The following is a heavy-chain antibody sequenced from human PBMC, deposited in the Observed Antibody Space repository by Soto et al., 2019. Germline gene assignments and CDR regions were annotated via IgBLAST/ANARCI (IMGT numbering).Heavy chain of an antibody. CDR1: GFTFRWFG. CDR3: GRDPYSGARYYLDL. CDR2: ISNDGSNE. V-gene: IGHV3-30*03. J-gene: IGHJ4*02. D-gene: IGHD1-26*01. Sequence: PGGSLRLSCAGSGFTFRWFGMNWVRQAPGKGLEWVARISNDGSNEYYVDSVKGRFTISRDNSKNTLYLQMDSLRAEDTAVYYCGRDPYSGARYYLDLWGQGTQVTVSS.